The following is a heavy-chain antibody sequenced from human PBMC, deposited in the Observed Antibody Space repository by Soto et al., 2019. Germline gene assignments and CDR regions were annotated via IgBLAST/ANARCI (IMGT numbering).Heavy chain of an antibody. D-gene: IGHD3-10*01. CDR3: AHAGDFDLRSLDR. CDR1: GFSLTTTRMG. V-gene: IGHV2-5*02. J-gene: IGHJ5*02. CDR2: IYWDDDK. Sequence: QITLKESGPPLVRPAQTLTLTCAFSGFSLTTTRMGVAWIRQPPGKALEWLALIYWDDDKRYSPSLKNRLTVSKDTSTNRVGLTITNISPDDTGTYVCAHAGDFDLRSLDRGGPGTLVTVSS.